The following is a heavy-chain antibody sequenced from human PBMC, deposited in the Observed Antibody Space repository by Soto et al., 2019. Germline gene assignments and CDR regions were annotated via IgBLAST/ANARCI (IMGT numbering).Heavy chain of an antibody. Sequence: GYSVKVSCKASGYSFRSYGIQWVRQAPGQSLEWMGWINADNGDTKYSQNFQDRVTIISDTSASTVYMELSSLRTEDTAVYYCSRVGLKFLRWVDPWGEGSLFNGSS. CDR1: GYSFRSYG. CDR3: SRVGLKFLRWVDP. J-gene: IGHJ5*02. D-gene: IGHD3-10*01. CDR2: INADNGDT. V-gene: IGHV1-3*01.